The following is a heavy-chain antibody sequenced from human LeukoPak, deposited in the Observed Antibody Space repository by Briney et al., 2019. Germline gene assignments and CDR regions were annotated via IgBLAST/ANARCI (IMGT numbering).Heavy chain of an antibody. J-gene: IGHJ2*01. Sequence: SETLSLTCAVYGVSFSGYYWSWIRQPPGKGLEWIGEINHSGSTNYNPSLKSRVTISVDTSKNQFSLKRSSVTAADTAVYYCARGRRSQRRHDYAVRWYFDLWGRGTLVTVSS. V-gene: IGHV4-34*01. CDR2: INHSGST. CDR1: GVSFSGYY. CDR3: ARGRRSQRRHDYAVRWYFDL. D-gene: IGHD4-17*01.